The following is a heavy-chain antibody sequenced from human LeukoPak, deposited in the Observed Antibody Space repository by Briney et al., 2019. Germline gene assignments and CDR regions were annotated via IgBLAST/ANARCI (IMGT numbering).Heavy chain of an antibody. CDR3: AREVATLNWFDP. CDR2: ISAYNGST. Sequence: ASVKVSCKASGYTFTSYGISWVRQAPGQGLEWMGWISAYNGSTNYAQKLQGRVTMTTDTSTSTAYMELRSLRSDDTAVYYCAREVATLNWFDPWGQGTLVTVSS. D-gene: IGHD5-12*01. V-gene: IGHV1-18*04. CDR1: GYTFTSYG. J-gene: IGHJ5*02.